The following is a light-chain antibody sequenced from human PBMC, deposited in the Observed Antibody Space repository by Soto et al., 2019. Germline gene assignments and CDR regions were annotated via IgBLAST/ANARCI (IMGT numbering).Light chain of an antibody. CDR1: SSDIGGYNY. CDR3: SSYTSSSTVV. V-gene: IGLV2-14*01. J-gene: IGLJ2*01. Sequence: QSALTQPASVSGSPGQSITISCTGTSSDIGGYNYVSWYQQHPGKAPKLMIYEVTNRPSGVSNRFSGAKSGNTAFLTISGLQAEDEVDYYCSSYTSSSTVVFGGGTKLTVL. CDR2: EVT.